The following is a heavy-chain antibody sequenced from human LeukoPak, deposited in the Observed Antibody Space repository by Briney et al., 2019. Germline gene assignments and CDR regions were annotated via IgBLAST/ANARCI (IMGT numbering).Heavy chain of an antibody. CDR3: ARYVVVVAAAYYFDY. CDR1: GGSINSGNYY. J-gene: IGHJ4*02. Sequence: SSETLSLTCTVSGGSINSGNYYWSWIRQPAGKGLEWIGRIYTSGSTNYNPSLKSRVTMSVDTSKNQFSLKLSSVTAADTAVYYCARYVVVVAAAYYFDYWGQGTLVTVSS. D-gene: IGHD2-15*01. CDR2: IYTSGST. V-gene: IGHV4-61*02.